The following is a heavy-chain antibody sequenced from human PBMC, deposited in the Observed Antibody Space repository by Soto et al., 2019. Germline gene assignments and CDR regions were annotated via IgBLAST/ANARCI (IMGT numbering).Heavy chain of an antibody. D-gene: IGHD2-2*01. V-gene: IGHV4-39*01. CDR1: GGSISSSSYY. CDR2: IYYSGST. CDR3: ARLSCSSTSCYYFDY. Sequence: SETLSLTCTVSGGSISSSSYYWGWIRQPPGKGLEWIGSIYYSGSTYYNPSLKSRVTISVDTSKNQFSLKLSSVTAADTAVYYCARLSCSSTSCYYFDYWGQGTLVTVSS. J-gene: IGHJ4*02.